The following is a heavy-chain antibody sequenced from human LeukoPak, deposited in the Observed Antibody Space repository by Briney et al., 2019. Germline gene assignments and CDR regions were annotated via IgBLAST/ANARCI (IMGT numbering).Heavy chain of an antibody. J-gene: IGHJ4*02. CDR1: GFTFSSYA. D-gene: IGHD6-13*01. CDR3: AREYYSSSWYYYFDY. CDR2: ISGSGGST. Sequence: GGSLRLSWAASGFTFSSYAMSWVRQAPGKGLEWVSAISGSGGSTYYADSVKGRFTISRDNAKNSLYLQMNSLRAEDTAVYYCAREYYSSSWYYYFDYWGQGTLVTVSS. V-gene: IGHV3-23*01.